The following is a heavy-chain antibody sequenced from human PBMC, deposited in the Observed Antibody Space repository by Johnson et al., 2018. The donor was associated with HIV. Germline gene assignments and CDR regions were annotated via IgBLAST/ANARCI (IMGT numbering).Heavy chain of an antibody. Sequence: VEYGGGVVQPGRSLRLSCAASGFTFSSYAMHWVRQAPGKGLEWVAVISYDGSNKYYADSVKGRFTISRDNSKNTLYLQMNSLRAEDTAVYYCASGGWLEGAFDIWGQGTMVTVSS. D-gene: IGHD6-19*01. CDR1: GFTFSSYA. CDR3: ASGGWLEGAFDI. CDR2: ISYDGSNK. V-gene: IGHV3-30-3*01. J-gene: IGHJ3*02.